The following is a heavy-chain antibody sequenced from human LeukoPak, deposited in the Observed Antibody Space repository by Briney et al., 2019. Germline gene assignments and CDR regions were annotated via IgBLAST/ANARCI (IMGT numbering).Heavy chain of an antibody. Sequence: QTGGSLRLSCAASGFTFDDYAMHWVRQAPGKGLEWVSGISWNSGSIGYADSVKGRFTISRDNAKNSLYLQMNSLRAEDTALYYCAKDNGAVAVRGSWFDPWGQGTLVTVSS. CDR3: AKDNGAVAVRGSWFDP. CDR1: GFTFDDYA. V-gene: IGHV3-9*01. D-gene: IGHD6-19*01. CDR2: ISWNSGSI. J-gene: IGHJ5*02.